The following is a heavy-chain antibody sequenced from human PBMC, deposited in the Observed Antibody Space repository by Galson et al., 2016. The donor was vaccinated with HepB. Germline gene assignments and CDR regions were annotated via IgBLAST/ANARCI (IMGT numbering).Heavy chain of an antibody. Sequence: SVKVSCKASGYTFTAYFIYWVRQAPGQGPEWMAWLSANSGATNYAQKFQGWVTMTRDTSISTAYMELTSLTSDATAIYYCATSTGYRSGWGAFDIWGQGTMVTVSS. D-gene: IGHD6-25*01. J-gene: IGHJ3*02. CDR1: GYTFTAYF. CDR2: LSANSGAT. CDR3: ATSTGYRSGWGAFDI. V-gene: IGHV1-2*04.